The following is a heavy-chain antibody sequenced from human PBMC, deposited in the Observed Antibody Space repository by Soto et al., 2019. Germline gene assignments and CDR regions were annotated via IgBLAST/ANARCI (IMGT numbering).Heavy chain of an antibody. V-gene: IGHV1-69*13. J-gene: IGHJ3*02. CDR3: ARVGGSSWYDAFDI. D-gene: IGHD6-13*01. Sequence: EASVKVSCKASGSTFSSYAISCVRQAPGQGLEWMGGIIPIFGTANYAQKFQGRVTITADESTSTAYMELSSLRSEDTAVYYCARVGGSSWYDAFDIWGQGTMVTVSS. CDR1: GSTFSSYA. CDR2: IIPIFGTA.